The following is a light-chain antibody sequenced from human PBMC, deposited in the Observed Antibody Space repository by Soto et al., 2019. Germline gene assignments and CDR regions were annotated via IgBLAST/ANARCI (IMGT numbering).Light chain of an antibody. Sequence: IVSTQSPGTLSLSPGERGTLSCRASQSVDSTYLTWYQQKPGQAPRLLIYGASGRATGIPDRFSGSGSGTDFTLTISRLEPDDFAVYFCQYYDSFRTFGQGTKVDIK. J-gene: IGKJ1*01. CDR2: GAS. CDR3: QYYDSFRT. V-gene: IGKV3-20*01. CDR1: QSVDSTY.